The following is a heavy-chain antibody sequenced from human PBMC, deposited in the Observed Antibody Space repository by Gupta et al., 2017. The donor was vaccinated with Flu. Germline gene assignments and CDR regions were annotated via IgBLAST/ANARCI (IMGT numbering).Heavy chain of an antibody. D-gene: IGHD3-10*01. CDR3: ARESPPYYDAFDI. V-gene: IGHV3-21*01. J-gene: IGHJ3*02. CDR1: GFPFSTYT. CDR2: ISSSSTYI. Sequence: EMQLVESGGGLVKPGGSLRLSCVASGFPFSTYTMNWVRQAPGKGLEWVSSISSSSTYIYYAGSVRGRFTISRDNAKNSLYLQMNSLRAEDTAVYYCARESPPYYDAFDIWGQGTMVTVSS.